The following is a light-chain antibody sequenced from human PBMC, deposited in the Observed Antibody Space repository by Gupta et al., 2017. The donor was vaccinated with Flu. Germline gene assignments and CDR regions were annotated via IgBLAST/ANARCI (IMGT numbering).Light chain of an antibody. Sequence: DIQMTQSPSTLSASGGDRVTIPCRASQSISTLFAWYQQTPGTATNLLIYESSSLDGGVPSMFSGSCSGTDFTLTISRLQPDDVATYYCQQYSSSWTFGQGTKVEIK. CDR3: QQYSSSWT. CDR2: ESS. CDR1: QSISTL. J-gene: IGKJ1*01. V-gene: IGKV1-5*03.